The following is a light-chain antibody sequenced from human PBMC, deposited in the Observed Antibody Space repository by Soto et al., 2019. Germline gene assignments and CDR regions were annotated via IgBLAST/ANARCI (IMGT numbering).Light chain of an antibody. CDR3: CSYAGSYTYV. CDR1: RNDVGGYTS. Sequence: QSALTQPRSVSGSPGQSVTISCTGTRNDVGGYTSVSWYQQHPGKTPKLMISAVSKRPSGVPDRFSGSKSGNTASLTISGFQAEDEAEYFCCSYAGSYTYVFGSGTKVTAL. J-gene: IGLJ1*01. CDR2: AVS. V-gene: IGLV2-11*01.